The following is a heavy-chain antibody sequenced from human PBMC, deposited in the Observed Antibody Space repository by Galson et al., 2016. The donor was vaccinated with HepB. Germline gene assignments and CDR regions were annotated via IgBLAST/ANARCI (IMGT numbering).Heavy chain of an antibody. CDR2: SYSVGTP. CDR1: GFTVGNNF. D-gene: IGHD3-16*01. CDR3: ARDPGGGPTHGY. J-gene: IGHJ4*02. Sequence: SLRLSCAASGFTVGNNFMSWVRQAPGKGLEWVSLSYSVGTPHYADSVKGRFTMSRDSSKNTLYLQMNSLRADDTAVYFCARDPGGGPTHGYWGQGTLVTVSS. V-gene: IGHV3-66*01.